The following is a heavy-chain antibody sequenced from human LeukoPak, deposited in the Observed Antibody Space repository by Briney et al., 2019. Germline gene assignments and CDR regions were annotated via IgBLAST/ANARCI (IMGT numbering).Heavy chain of an antibody. CDR2: ISGSGSRGSGIICGNT. Sequence: AGDSLRLSCAASGFNFKLSAMSWGRQAPGKGLEWVALISGSGSRGSGIICGNTYYADSVKGRFTISRDDSQNTVYLQMNSVRAEDTAIYFCAKGRCGDSSCWYFDAWAKGTRVTVSS. V-gene: IGHV3-23*01. J-gene: IGHJ4*02. CDR1: GFNFKLSA. CDR3: AKGRCGDSSCWYFDA. D-gene: IGHD6-13*01.